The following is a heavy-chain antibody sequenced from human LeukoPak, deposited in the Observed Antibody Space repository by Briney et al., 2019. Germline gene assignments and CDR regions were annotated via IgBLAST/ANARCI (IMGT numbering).Heavy chain of an antibody. CDR2: IYSGGST. Sequence: PGGSLGLSCAASGFTVSSNYMSWVRQAPGKGLEWVSVIYSGGSTYYADSVKGRFTISRDNSKNTLYLQMNSLRAEDTAVYYCARDPSGRIAAAGTRFDPWGQGTLVTVSS. J-gene: IGHJ5*02. CDR3: ARDPSGRIAAAGTRFDP. V-gene: IGHV3-66*02. CDR1: GFTVSSNY. D-gene: IGHD6-13*01.